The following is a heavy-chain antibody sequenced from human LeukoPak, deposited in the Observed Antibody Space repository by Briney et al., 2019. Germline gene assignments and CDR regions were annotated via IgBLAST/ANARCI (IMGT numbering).Heavy chain of an antibody. J-gene: IGHJ6*03. CDR1: GYTFTSYG. Sequence: GASVKVSCKASGYTFTSYGISWVRQAPGQGLEWMGWMNPNSGNTGYAQKFQGRVTMTRNTSISTAYMELSSLRSEDTAVYYCATFYSSSSQTYYYYYMDVWGKGTTVTVSS. V-gene: IGHV1-8*02. CDR3: ATFYSSSSQTYYYYYMDV. D-gene: IGHD6-6*01. CDR2: MNPNSGNT.